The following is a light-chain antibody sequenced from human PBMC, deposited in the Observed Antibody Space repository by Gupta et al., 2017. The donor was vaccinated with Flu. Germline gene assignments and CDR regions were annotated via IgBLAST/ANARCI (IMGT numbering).Light chain of an antibody. V-gene: IGKV1-39*01. CDR3: QRSYSALT. J-gene: IGKJ4*02. CDR1: QRISKY. Sequence: DIQITQSPSSLSASVGDRVTIPCRESQRISKYLNWYQQKPGKAPKLMIYGASSLQTGVPSSFSGSAEGKDFTLTSSGRQYEDCANYYRQRSYSALTFGGGTKVEIK. CDR2: GAS.